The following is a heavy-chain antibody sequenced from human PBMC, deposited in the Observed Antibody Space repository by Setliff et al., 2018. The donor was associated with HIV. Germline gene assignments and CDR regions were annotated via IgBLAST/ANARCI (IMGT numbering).Heavy chain of an antibody. Sequence: ASVQVSCKASGYTFTSYGISWVRQAPGQGLEWMGWISAYNGDTNYAQKFQGRVTMTRDTSTSTVYMELSSLRSDDTAVYYCARVRPDNKNKSVYFDYWGQGTLVTVSS. D-gene: IGHD1-1*01. CDR2: ISAYNGDT. CDR3: ARVRPDNKNKSVYFDY. CDR1: GYTFTSYG. V-gene: IGHV1-18*01. J-gene: IGHJ4*02.